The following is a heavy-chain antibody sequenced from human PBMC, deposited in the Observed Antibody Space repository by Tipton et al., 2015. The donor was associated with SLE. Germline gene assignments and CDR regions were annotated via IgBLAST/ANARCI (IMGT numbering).Heavy chain of an antibody. D-gene: IGHD1-1*01. V-gene: IGHV4-39*01. J-gene: IGHJ3*02. CDR3: ARRDNWDAFDI. CDR1: GGSIISSSYY. Sequence: LRLSCTVSGGSIISSSYYWGWIRQPPGKGLEWIGSIYYSGSTYYNPSLKSRVTISVDTSNNQFSLKLSSVTAADTAVYYCARRDNWDAFDIWGQGTMVTVSS. CDR2: IYYSGST.